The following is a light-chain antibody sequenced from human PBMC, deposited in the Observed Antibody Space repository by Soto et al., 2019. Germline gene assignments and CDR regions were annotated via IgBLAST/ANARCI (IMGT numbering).Light chain of an antibody. CDR1: QSISTW. V-gene: IGKV1-5*03. CDR3: QQYINRWT. J-gene: IGKJ1*01. Sequence: DIQMTQSPSTLSASVGDRVTITCRASQSISTWLAWYQQKPGKAPKLLIYKASSLESGVPSRFSGSGSGTEFTLTISSLQPDDSATYYCQQYINRWTFGQGTKVE. CDR2: KAS.